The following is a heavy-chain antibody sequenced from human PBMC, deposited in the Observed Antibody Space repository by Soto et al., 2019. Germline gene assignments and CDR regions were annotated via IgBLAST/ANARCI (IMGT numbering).Heavy chain of an antibody. CDR2: ISGSGGST. J-gene: IGHJ4*02. D-gene: IGHD6-19*01. Sequence: EVQLLESGGGLVQPGGSLRLSCAASGFTFSSYAMNWVRQAPGKGLEWVSAISGSGGSTYYADSVKGRFTISRDNSKNTLYLHMNSLRAEDTAVYYCASRSSGWYFDYWGQGTLVTVSS. CDR3: ASRSSGWYFDY. CDR1: GFTFSSYA. V-gene: IGHV3-23*01.